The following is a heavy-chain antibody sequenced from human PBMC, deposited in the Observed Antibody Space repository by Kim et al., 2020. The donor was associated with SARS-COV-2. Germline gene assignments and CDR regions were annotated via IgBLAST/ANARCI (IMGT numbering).Heavy chain of an antibody. V-gene: IGHV4-34*01. CDR3: ARRGIAEVGYSSSSNYYFDY. J-gene: IGHJ4*02. D-gene: IGHD6-13*01. CDR2: INHSGST. Sequence: SETLSLTCAVYGGSFSGYYWSWIRQPPGKGLEWIGEINHSGSTNYNPSLKSRVTISVDTSKNQFSLKLSSVTAADTAVYYCARRGIAEVGYSSSSNYYFDYWGQGTLVTVSS. CDR1: GGSFSGYY.